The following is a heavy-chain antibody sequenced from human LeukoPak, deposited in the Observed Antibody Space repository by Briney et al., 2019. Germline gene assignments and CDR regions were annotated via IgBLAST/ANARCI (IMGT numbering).Heavy chain of an antibody. Sequence: SETLSLTCTVSGDSIMSSSYYWGWIRQPPGKGLEWIRFPYYSGSTNYNPSLKSRVTISVDASKNQFSLKLSSVTAADTAVYYCARDGVGYYDSSGYYYFQHWGQGTLVTVSS. CDR2: PYYSGST. V-gene: IGHV4-39*07. J-gene: IGHJ1*01. CDR1: GDSIMSSSYY. D-gene: IGHD3-22*01. CDR3: ARDGVGYYDSSGYYYFQH.